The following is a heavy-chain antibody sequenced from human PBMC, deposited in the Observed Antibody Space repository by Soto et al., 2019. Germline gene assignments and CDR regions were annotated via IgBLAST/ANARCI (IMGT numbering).Heavy chain of an antibody. CDR3: ARDRVRRTSSITFDC. Sequence: ASVKVSCKASGYTFTGYYMHWVRQAPGQGLEWMGWINPNSGGTNYAQKFQGWVTMTSDTSISTAYMELSRLRSDDTAMYYCARDRVRRTSSITFDCWGQGALVTVSS. CDR1: GYTFTGYY. V-gene: IGHV1-2*04. CDR2: INPNSGGT. D-gene: IGHD6-6*01. J-gene: IGHJ4*02.